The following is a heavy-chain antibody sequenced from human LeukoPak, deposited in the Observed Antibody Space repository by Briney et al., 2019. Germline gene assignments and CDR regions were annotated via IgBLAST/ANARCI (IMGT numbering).Heavy chain of an antibody. CDR1: GYTFTGYY. Sequence: ASVKVSCKASGYTFTGYYIHWVRQAPGQGLEWMGGIIPILGTANYAQKFQGRVTITADESTSTAYMELSSLRSEDTAVYYCARGQEITMVRGVITSLKGNWFDPWGQGTLVTVSS. V-gene: IGHV1-69*13. J-gene: IGHJ5*02. CDR3: ARGQEITMVRGVITSLKGNWFDP. CDR2: IIPILGTA. D-gene: IGHD3-10*01.